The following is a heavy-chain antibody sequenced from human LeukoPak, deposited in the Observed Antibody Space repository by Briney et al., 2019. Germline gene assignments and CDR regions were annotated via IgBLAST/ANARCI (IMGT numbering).Heavy chain of an antibody. V-gene: IGHV4-4*02. Sequence: SGTLSLTCAVSGGSISSGNWWSWVRQPPGKGLEWIGSIYYSGSTYYNPSLKSRVTISVDTSKNQFSLKLSSVTAADTAVYYCARHYGSVVRSHHFDYWGQGTLVTASS. J-gene: IGHJ4*02. D-gene: IGHD2-2*01. CDR3: ARHYGSVVRSHHFDY. CDR1: GGSISSGNW. CDR2: IYYSGST.